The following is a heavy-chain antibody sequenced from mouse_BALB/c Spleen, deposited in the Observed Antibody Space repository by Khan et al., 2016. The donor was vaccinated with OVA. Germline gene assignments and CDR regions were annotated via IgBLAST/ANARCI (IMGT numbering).Heavy chain of an antibody. CDR2: ISYSGST. V-gene: IGHV3-2*02. D-gene: IGHD1-2*01. Sequence: EVQLVESGPGLVKPSQSLSLTCTVTGYSITSGYGWNWIRQFPGNKLEWMGYISYSGSTNYHPSLKSRISITRATSKNQFFLQLNSDTTEDTATYYCARTARIKYWGQGTTLTVSS. CDR3: ARTARIKY. J-gene: IGHJ2*01. CDR1: GYSITSGYG.